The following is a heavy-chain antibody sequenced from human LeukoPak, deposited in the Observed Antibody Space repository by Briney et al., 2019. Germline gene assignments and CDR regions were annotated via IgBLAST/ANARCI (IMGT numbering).Heavy chain of an antibody. CDR2: ITSNGDTT. CDR1: GFTFSYYA. CDR3: ARVGIWFGELLYEDY. Sequence: GGSLRLSCSASGFTFSYYAIHWVRQAPGKGLEYVSGITSNGDTTYYADSVKGRFTISRDNSKNTLYLQMNSLRAEDTAVYYCARVGIWFGELLYEDYWGQGTLVTVSS. J-gene: IGHJ4*02. V-gene: IGHV3-64*04. D-gene: IGHD3-10*01.